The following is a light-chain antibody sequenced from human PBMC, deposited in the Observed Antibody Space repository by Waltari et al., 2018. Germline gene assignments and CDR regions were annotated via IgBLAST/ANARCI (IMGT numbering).Light chain of an antibody. J-gene: IGLJ2*01. Sequence: QSVLTQPPSASGTPGQRLTISCSGSISNIADYTVRWYQQLPGTAPKLLIFFNNKRPSGIPDRFSGSKSGTSASLAISGLHSEDEGEYYCATWDDSLNGLVFGGGTHLTVL. CDR3: ATWDDSLNGLV. V-gene: IGLV1-44*01. CDR1: ISNIADYT. CDR2: FNN.